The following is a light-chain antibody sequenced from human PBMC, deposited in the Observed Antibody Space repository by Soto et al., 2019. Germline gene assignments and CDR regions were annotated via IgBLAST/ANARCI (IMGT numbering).Light chain of an antibody. CDR1: SSNIGAGYD. CDR2: GNS. CDR3: CSYRSGTPWV. V-gene: IGLV1-40*01. J-gene: IGLJ3*02. Sequence: QSVLTQPPSVSGAPGQRVTISCTGSSSNIGAGYDVHWYQQLPGTAPKLLIYGNSNRPSGVPDRFSGSKSGTSASLTISGLQAEDEADYYCCSYRSGTPWVFGGGTKLTVL.